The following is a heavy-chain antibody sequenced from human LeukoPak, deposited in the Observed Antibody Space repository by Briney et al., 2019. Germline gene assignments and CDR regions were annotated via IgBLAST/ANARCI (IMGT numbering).Heavy chain of an antibody. Sequence: SETLSLTCTVSGGSISGYYWSWIRQPPGKGLQFIGYIHYTGSTNYNPSLESRVTLSVDTSKNQFSLKLRSVIAADTAVYYCARLSKDTVVLPAAMAHYFDYWGQGTLVTVS. J-gene: IGHJ4*02. V-gene: IGHV4-59*08. CDR3: ARLSKDTVVLPAAMAHYFDY. CDR2: IHYTGST. D-gene: IGHD2-2*01. CDR1: GGSISGYY.